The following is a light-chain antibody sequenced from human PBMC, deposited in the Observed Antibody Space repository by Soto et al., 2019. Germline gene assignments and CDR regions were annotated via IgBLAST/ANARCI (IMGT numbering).Light chain of an antibody. CDR1: QSVSSY. Sequence: EIVLTQSPATLSLSTGERATLSCRASQSVSSYLAWYQQKPGQAPRLLIYDASNRATGIPARFSGSGSGTDFTLTISSLEPEDFAVYYCQQRSNRPLTFGGGAKVDIK. V-gene: IGKV3-11*01. CDR2: DAS. CDR3: QQRSNRPLT. J-gene: IGKJ4*01.